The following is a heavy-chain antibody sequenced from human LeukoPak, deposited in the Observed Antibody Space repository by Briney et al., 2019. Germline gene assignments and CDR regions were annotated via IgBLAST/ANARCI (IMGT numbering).Heavy chain of an antibody. CDR2: IYYSGST. Sequence: SETLSLTCTVSGGSISSYYWGWIRQPPGKGLEWIGSIYYSGSTYYNPSLKSRVTISVDTSKNQFSLKLSSVTAADTAVYYCAREATTPHSYYFDYWGQGTLVTVSS. D-gene: IGHD1-14*01. V-gene: IGHV4-39*07. CDR1: GGSISSYY. CDR3: AREATTPHSYYFDY. J-gene: IGHJ4*02.